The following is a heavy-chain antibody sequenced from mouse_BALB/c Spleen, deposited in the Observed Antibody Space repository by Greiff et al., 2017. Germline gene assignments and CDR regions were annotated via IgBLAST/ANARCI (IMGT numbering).Heavy chain of an antibody. V-gene: IGHV1-7*01. J-gene: IGHJ4*01. Sequence: VQLQQSGAELAKPGASVKMSCKASGYTFTSYWMHWVKQRPGQGLEWIGYINPSTGYTEYNQKFKDKATLTADKSSSTAYMQLGSLTSEDSAVYYCARWGTGIYYYAMDYWGQGTSVTVSS. D-gene: IGHD4-1*01. CDR2: INPSTGYT. CDR3: ARWGTGIYYYAMDY. CDR1: GYTFTSYW.